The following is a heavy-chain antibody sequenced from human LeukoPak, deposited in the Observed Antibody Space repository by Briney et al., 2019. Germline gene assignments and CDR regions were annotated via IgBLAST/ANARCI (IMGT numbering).Heavy chain of an antibody. J-gene: IGHJ3*02. D-gene: IGHD2-2*01. Sequence: PEGSLRLSCAASGFTFSHYYMSWVRQAPGKGLEWVANIKQDGSEQFYQDSVKGRFTISRDNAKNALYLQMHSLRVEDTAVYYCARESIVVVPTTMDDASDIWGQGTMVTVSS. CDR1: GFTFSHYY. V-gene: IGHV3-7*01. CDR3: ARESIVVVPTTMDDASDI. CDR2: IKQDGSEQ.